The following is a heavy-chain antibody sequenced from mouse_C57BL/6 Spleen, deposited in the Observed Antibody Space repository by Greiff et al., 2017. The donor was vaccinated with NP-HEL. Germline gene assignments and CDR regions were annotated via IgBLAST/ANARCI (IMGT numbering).Heavy chain of an antibody. D-gene: IGHD5-1*01. J-gene: IGHJ4*01. CDR3: ERGRYEEYPNYYAMDY. Sequence: QLQQSGPELVKPGASVKISCKASGYSFTGYYMHWVKQSHGNILDWIGYIYPYNGVSSYNQKFKGKATLTVDKSSSTAYMELRSLTSEDSAVYYCERGRYEEYPNYYAMDYWGQGTSVTVSS. V-gene: IGHV1-31*01. CDR1: GYSFTGYY. CDR2: IYPYNGVS.